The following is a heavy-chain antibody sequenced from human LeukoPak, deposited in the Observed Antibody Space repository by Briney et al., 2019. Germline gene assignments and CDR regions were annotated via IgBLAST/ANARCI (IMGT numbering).Heavy chain of an antibody. J-gene: IGHJ4*02. D-gene: IGHD6-19*01. Sequence: GGSLRLPCAASGFTFSSYGMHWVRQAPGKGLEWVAFIRYDGSNKYYADSVKGRFTISRDNSKNTLYLQMNSLRAEDTAVYYCAKPAISSRGWYYDYWGQGTLVTVSS. CDR3: AKPAISSRGWYYDY. V-gene: IGHV3-30*02. CDR1: GFTFSSYG. CDR2: IRYDGSNK.